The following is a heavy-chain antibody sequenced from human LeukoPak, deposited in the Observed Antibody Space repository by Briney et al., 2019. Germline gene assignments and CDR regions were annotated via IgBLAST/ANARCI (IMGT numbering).Heavy chain of an antibody. V-gene: IGHV1-69-2*01. CDR2: VDPEDGEA. J-gene: IGHJ4*02. Sequence: ASVKVSCKVSGYTFTDYYMHWVRQAPGKGLEWMGLVDPEDGEAIYAEKFQGRVTITADTSTDTAYMELSSLRSEDTAVYYCATSERLLWFGESPGAFDYWGQGTLVTVSS. D-gene: IGHD3-10*01. CDR3: ATSERLLWFGESPGAFDY. CDR1: GYTFTDYY.